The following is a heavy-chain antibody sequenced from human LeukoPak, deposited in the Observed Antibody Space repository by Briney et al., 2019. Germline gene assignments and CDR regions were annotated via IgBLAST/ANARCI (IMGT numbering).Heavy chain of an antibody. V-gene: IGHV3-74*01. CDR1: GFTFSSYW. Sequence: GGSLRLSCAASGFTFSSYWMHWVRQAPGKGLVWVSRINSDGSSTSYADSVKGRFTISRDNAKNTLYLQMNSLRAEDTAVYYCAREKYYDFWSGYYSGESPTDAFDIWGQGTMVTVSS. D-gene: IGHD3-3*01. CDR3: AREKYYDFWSGYYSGESPTDAFDI. CDR2: INSDGSST. J-gene: IGHJ3*02.